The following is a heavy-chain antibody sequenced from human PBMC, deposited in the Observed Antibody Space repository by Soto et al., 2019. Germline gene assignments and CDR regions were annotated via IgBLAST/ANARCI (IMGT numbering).Heavy chain of an antibody. V-gene: IGHV5-51*03. CDR1: RYFFSNYW. CDR3: VRIVSGYDWGLYYMDV. Sequence: VQLVQSGAEVKKPGESLKISCKGTRYFFSNYWIGLVRQMPGKGLEWMGAVQPLDSDTRNSPSLQGQVTISADNSISTAYLQWSSLKASDTAMYYCVRIVSGYDWGLYYMDVWGKGTTVTVSS. D-gene: IGHD5-12*01. J-gene: IGHJ6*03. CDR2: VQPLDSDT.